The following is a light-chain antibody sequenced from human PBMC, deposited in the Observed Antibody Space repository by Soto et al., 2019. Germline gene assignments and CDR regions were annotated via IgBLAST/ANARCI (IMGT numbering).Light chain of an antibody. CDR1: RSDVGGYDY. CDR3: TAYTTSSILYV. Sequence: QSVLTQPASVSGSPGQSITISCTGTRSDVGGYDYVSWYQQHPGKAPKLMIYEVRNRPSGISNRFSGSKSGNTASLTISGLQAEDEADYYCTAYTTSSILYVFGTGTKLTVL. V-gene: IGLV2-14*01. CDR2: EVR. J-gene: IGLJ1*01.